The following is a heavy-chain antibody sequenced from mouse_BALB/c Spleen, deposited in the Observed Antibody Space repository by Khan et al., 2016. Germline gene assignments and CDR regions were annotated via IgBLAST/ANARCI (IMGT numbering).Heavy chain of an antibody. J-gene: IGHJ3*01. V-gene: IGHV1-7*01. Sequence: HVHLQQSGAELAKPGASVPLSCPASGYTCTSYWMHWVKQRPGQGLEWIGYINPSTGYTEYNQKFKDKATLTADKSSSTAYMQLSSLTSEDSAVYYCASGNYEAYWGQGTLVTVSA. D-gene: IGHD2-1*01. CDR3: ASGNYEAY. CDR2: INPSTGYT. CDR1: GYTCTSYW.